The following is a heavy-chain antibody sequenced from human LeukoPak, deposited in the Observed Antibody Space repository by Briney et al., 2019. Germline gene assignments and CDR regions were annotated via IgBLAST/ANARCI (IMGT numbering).Heavy chain of an antibody. V-gene: IGHV4-38-2*02. J-gene: IGHJ4*02. D-gene: IGHD4-23*01. CDR2: IYHSGST. CDR1: GYSISSDYY. CDR3: ARDLTYGGNSPRFDY. Sequence: SETLSLTCAVSGYSISSDYYWGWIRQPPGKGLEWIGNIYHSGSTYYNPSLKSRVTISVDTSKNQFSLKLNSVTAADTAVYYCARDLTYGGNSPRFDYWGQGTLVTVSS.